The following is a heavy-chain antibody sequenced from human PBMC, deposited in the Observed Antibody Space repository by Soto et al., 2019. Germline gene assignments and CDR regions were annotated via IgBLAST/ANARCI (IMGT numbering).Heavy chain of an antibody. CDR3: ARSVAVAADFDY. V-gene: IGHV1-69*02. Sequence: SVKVSCKASGGTFSSYTISWVRQAPGQGLEWMGRIIPILGIANYAQKFQGRVTITRDTSASTAYMELSSLRSEDTAVYYCARSVAVAADFDYWGQGTLVTVSS. CDR2: IIPILGIA. CDR1: GGTFSSYT. J-gene: IGHJ4*02. D-gene: IGHD6-19*01.